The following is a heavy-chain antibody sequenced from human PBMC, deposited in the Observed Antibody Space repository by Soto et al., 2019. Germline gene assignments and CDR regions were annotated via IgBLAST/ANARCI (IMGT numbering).Heavy chain of an antibody. V-gene: IGHV3-74*01. CDR2: INGDGSST. J-gene: IGHJ4*02. D-gene: IGHD1-7*01. Sequence: EVQLVESGGGLVQPGGSLRLSCVASGFTFRNYWIHWVRQAPGKGLVWVSRINGDGSSTNYADSVKGQFTISRDNAKNTVYLQMNSLRVEDTAVYYCARGARNYYYFDCWGQGTLVTVSS. CDR1: GFTFRNYW. CDR3: ARGARNYYYFDC.